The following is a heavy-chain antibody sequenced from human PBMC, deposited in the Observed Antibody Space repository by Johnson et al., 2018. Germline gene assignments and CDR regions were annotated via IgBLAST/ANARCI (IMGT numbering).Heavy chain of an antibody. CDR1: GFTFGSYS. Sequence: VQLVQSGGGLVKPGGSLRLSCATSGFTFGSYSMHWVRQAPGKGLAWVSSITSSSTYIYYEVSVKGRFTISRNNAKNSLYLQMDSLKDEDTAVYYCAREKPYGAYAFDYWGQGTLVTVSS. CDR2: ITSSSTYI. V-gene: IGHV3-21*01. J-gene: IGHJ4*02. D-gene: IGHD4-17*01. CDR3: AREKPYGAYAFDY.